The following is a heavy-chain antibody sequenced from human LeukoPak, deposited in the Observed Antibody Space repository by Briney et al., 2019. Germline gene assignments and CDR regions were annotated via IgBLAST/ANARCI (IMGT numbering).Heavy chain of an antibody. J-gene: IGHJ5*02. CDR2: IGGTGDDT. CDR1: GCTLSDYA. V-gene: IGHV3-23*01. D-gene: IGHD3-10*01. Sequence: GGSLRLSCAASGCTLSDYAMSWVRQAPGKGLEWVSSIGGTGDDTFYADSVKGRFTISRDNSKNTLYLHLSSLRAEDTAVYYCAKDGVSYNRRWDWFDPWGQGTLLTVSS. CDR3: AKDGVSYNRRWDWFDP.